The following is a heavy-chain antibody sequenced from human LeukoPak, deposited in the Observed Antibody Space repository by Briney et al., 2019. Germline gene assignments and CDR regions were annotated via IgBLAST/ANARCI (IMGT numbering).Heavy chain of an antibody. V-gene: IGHV3-21*05. CDR3: ARVNPISSGFYAY. Sequence: GGSLRLSCAASGFTFSSYGMTWIRQAPGKGLEWVSYISGSSSDTNYADFVKGRFTISRDNAKNSLYLQMNSLRAEDTAVYYCARVNPISSGFYAYWGQGTPVTVSS. CDR1: GFTFSSYG. CDR2: ISGSSSDT. J-gene: IGHJ4*02. D-gene: IGHD3-22*01.